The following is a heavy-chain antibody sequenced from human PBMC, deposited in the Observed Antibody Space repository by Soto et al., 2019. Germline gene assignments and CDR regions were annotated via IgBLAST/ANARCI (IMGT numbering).Heavy chain of an antibody. J-gene: IGHJ6*02. D-gene: IGHD3-10*01. CDR1: GYTFTGYY. Sequence: GASVKVSCKASGYTFTGYYMHWVRQAPGQGLEWMGWMNPNSGNTGYAQKFQGRVTMTRNTSISTAYMELSSLRSEDTAVYYCARARLSMVRGVIRGHYYYGMDVWGQGTTVTVSS. V-gene: IGHV1-8*02. CDR2: MNPNSGNT. CDR3: ARARLSMVRGVIRGHYYYGMDV.